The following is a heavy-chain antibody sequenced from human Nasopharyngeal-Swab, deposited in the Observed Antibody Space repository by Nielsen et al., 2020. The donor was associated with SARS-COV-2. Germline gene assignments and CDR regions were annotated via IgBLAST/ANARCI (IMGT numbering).Heavy chain of an antibody. CDR1: GFTFSSFA. D-gene: IGHD6-13*01. V-gene: IGHV3-23*01. CDR3: AKETSLAAATNLNYFDY. J-gene: IGHJ4*02. CDR2: ISGSGAIT. Sequence: GGSLRLSCAASGFTFSSFAMSWVRQAPGKGLEWVSAISGSGAITYYSDSVKGRFTISRDNSKNTLYLQMNSLRDEDTAVYYCAKETSLAAATNLNYFDYWGQGTLVTVSS.